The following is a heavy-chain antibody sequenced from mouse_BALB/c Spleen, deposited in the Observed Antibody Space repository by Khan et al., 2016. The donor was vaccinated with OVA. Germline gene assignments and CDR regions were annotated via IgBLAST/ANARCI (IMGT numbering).Heavy chain of an antibody. CDR2: INPDNDGT. Sequence: VQLQQSGPELVKPGASVKMSCKASGYTFTNYVIHWVKQKPGQGLAWIGYINPDNDGTRFNENFKVKATLTSDKSSSTAYMELSSLTSEDSSVSYYTREASNWEFAFAYWGQGALGTVSA. V-gene: IGHV1S136*01. J-gene: IGHJ3*01. CDR1: GYTFTNYV. D-gene: IGHD4-1*01. CDR3: TREASNWEFAFAY.